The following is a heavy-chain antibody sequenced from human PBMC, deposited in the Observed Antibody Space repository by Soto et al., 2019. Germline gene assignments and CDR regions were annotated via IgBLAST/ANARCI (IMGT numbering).Heavy chain of an antibody. Sequence: EVQLLESGGGLVQPGGSLRLSCAASGFTFSSYAMSWVRQAPGKGLEWVSAISGSGGSTYYADSVKGRFTISRDNSKNTLYLQMNSLRAEDTAVYYCAKALWGGHIVVVPAAIAYYYYGMDVWGQGTTVTVSS. CDR2: ISGSGGST. J-gene: IGHJ6*02. CDR3: AKALWGGHIVVVPAAIAYYYYGMDV. V-gene: IGHV3-23*01. D-gene: IGHD2-2*01. CDR1: GFTFSSYA.